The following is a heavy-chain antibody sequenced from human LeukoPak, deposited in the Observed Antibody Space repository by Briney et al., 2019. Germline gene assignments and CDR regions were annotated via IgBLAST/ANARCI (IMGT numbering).Heavy chain of an antibody. D-gene: IGHD3-3*01. V-gene: IGHV1-8*01. Sequence: VASVKVSCKASGYTFTSYDINWVRQATGQGLEWMGWMNPNSGNTGYVQKFQGRVTMTRNTSISTAYMELSSLRSEDTAVYYCARAHYDFWSGYSGYYYYYMDVWGKGTTVTVSS. CDR1: GYTFTSYD. CDR3: ARAHYDFWSGYSGYYYYYMDV. CDR2: MNPNSGNT. J-gene: IGHJ6*03.